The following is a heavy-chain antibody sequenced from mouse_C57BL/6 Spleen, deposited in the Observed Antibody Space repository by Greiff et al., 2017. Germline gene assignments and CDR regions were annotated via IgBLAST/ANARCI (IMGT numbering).Heavy chain of an antibody. CDR1: GYTFTSYT. CDR3: ARGRDEYDGGIEY. D-gene: IGHD2-4*01. J-gene: IGHJ2*01. Sequence: VQLQESGAELARPGASVKMSCKASGYTFTSYTMHWVKQRPGQGLEWIGYINPSSGYTKYNQKFKDKATLTADKSSSTAYMQLSSLTSEDSAVYYWARGRDEYDGGIEYWGQGTTLTVSS. CDR2: INPSSGYT. V-gene: IGHV1-4*01.